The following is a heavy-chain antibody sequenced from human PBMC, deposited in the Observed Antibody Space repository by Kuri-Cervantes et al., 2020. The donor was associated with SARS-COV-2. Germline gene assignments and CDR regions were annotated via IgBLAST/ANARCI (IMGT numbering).Heavy chain of an antibody. D-gene: IGHD3-10*01. J-gene: IGHJ4*02. CDR1: GFTISDHY. Sequence: GESLKISCAVSGFTISDHYMDWVRQAPGKGLEWVGRTRNKANSYTPEYAASVKGRFIISRDDSKNSLYLQMNSLKTEDTAVYYCVALWFGELFPYYWGQGTLVTVSS. V-gene: IGHV3-72*01. CDR3: VALWFGELFPYY. CDR2: TRNKANSYTP.